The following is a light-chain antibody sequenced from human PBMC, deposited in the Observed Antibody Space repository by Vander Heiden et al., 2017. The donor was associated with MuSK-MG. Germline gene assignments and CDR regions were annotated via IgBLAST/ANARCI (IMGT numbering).Light chain of an antibody. Sequence: DIQMTQSPSSLSASVGDRVTITCRASQSISSYLNWYQQKPGKAPKRLIYAASSLQSGVTSRCSGSGSGTDFTLTISSLQPADFATYYCQQRYSTPPSTFGPGTKVEVK. CDR1: QSISSY. CDR2: AAS. CDR3: QQRYSTPPST. V-gene: IGKV1-39*01. J-gene: IGKJ3*01.